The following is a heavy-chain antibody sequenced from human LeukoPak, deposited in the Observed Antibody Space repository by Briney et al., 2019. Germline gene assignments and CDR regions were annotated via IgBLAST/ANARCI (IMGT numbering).Heavy chain of an antibody. CDR3: ARDPRYSNYGGDAFDI. CDR1: GFTFSAYA. D-gene: IGHD4-11*01. V-gene: IGHV3-23*01. J-gene: IGHJ3*02. Sequence: GGSLRLSCEASGFTFSAYAMTWVRQAPGKGLEWVSSIGSDNKPHYSESVKGRFAISRDNSKSMLFLQMNSLRAEDTAVYYCARDPRYSNYGGDAFDIWGQGTMVTVSS. CDR2: IGSDNKP.